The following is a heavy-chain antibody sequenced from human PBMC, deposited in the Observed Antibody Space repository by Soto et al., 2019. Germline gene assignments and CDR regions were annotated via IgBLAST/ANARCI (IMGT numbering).Heavy chain of an antibody. CDR1: GFTFSNAW. Sequence: LRLSCAASGFTFSNAWMSWVRQAPGKGLEWVGRIKSKTDGGTTDYAAPVKGRFTISRDDSKNTLYLQMNSLKTEDTAVYYCTTGLVKGRGAFDIWGQGTMVTVSS. CDR3: TTGLVKGRGAFDI. D-gene: IGHD2-21*01. J-gene: IGHJ3*02. V-gene: IGHV3-15*01. CDR2: IKSKTDGGTT.